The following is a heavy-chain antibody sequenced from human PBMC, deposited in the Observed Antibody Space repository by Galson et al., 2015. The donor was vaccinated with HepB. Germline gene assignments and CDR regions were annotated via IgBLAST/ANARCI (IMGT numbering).Heavy chain of an antibody. CDR1: GGSVVSYF. CDR2: IYSSGST. J-gene: IGHJ4*02. Sequence: SETLSLTCTVFGGSVVSYFWSWIRQPPGKGLEYIGYIYSSGSTNYNPSLRSRVTMSIDTSTDQFSLRLSSVTAADTAVYYCARVGALTSGWSTRSDYFDFWGQGALVTVSA. V-gene: IGHV4-59*02. CDR3: ARVGALTSGWSTRSDYFDF. D-gene: IGHD6-19*01.